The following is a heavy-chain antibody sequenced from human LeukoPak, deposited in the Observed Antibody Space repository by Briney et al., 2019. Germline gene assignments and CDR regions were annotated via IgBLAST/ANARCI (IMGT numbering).Heavy chain of an antibody. J-gene: IGHJ4*02. CDR3: ASSLSTGWGPIDDY. V-gene: IGHV3-48*03. Sequence: PGGSLRLSCAASGFTFSSYEMNWVRQGPGKGLEWVSYIEGSSTTIKYADSVKGRFTISRDNAKSSLYLQMNSLRAEDTAVYYCASSLSTGWGPIDDYWGQGTLVTVSS. CDR2: IEGSSTTI. CDR1: GFTFSSYE. D-gene: IGHD6-19*01.